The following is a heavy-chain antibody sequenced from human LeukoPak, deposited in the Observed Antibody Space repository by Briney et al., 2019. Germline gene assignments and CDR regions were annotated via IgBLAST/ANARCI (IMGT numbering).Heavy chain of an antibody. J-gene: IGHJ5*02. CDR1: GYSISSGYY. CDR2: IYHSGST. CDR3: ARISTGDSIVLA. D-gene: IGHD3-22*01. V-gene: IGHV4-38-2*01. Sequence: PSEALSLTCAVSGYSISSGYYWGWIRQPPGKGLEWIGSIYHSGSTYYNPSLKSRVTISVDASKNQFSLKLRSVTAADTAVYYCARISTGDSIVLAWGQGTLVTVSS.